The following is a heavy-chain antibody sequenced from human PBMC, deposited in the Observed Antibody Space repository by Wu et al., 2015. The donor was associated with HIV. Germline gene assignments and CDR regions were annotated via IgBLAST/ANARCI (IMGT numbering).Heavy chain of an antibody. D-gene: IGHD5-12*01. Sequence: QVQLVQSGAEVKKPGASVKVSCKVAGYTLSKLFMNWVRQAPGKGLEWMGGFDPEDAKIVYAQKFQGRVSMTEDTSTDTAYKEMSSLRSEDTAVYYCARNTDSVATSLYSLGVWGQGTTVTVSS. CDR2: FDPEDAKI. V-gene: IGHV1-24*01. CDR1: GYTLSKLF. CDR3: ARNTDSVATSLYSLGV. J-gene: IGHJ6*02.